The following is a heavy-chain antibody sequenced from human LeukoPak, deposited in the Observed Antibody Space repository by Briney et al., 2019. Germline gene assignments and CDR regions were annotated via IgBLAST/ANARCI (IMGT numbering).Heavy chain of an antibody. CDR1: GYTFTGYF. J-gene: IGHJ4*02. Sequence: ASVKVSCKASGYTFTGYFMHWVRQAPGQGLEWMGWINPNSGGTNYAQKFQGRVTMTRGTSISTAYMELSSLRSDDTAVYYCARPLYGAASVALNPNSLDYWGQGTLVTVSS. V-gene: IGHV1-2*02. CDR2: INPNSGGT. CDR3: ARPLYGAASVALNPNSLDY. D-gene: IGHD4/OR15-4a*01.